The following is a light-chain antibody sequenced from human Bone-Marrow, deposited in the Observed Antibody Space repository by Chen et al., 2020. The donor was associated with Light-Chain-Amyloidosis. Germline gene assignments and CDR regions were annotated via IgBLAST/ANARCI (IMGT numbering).Light chain of an antibody. CDR1: QDIASY. CDR3: QQLNFLPPT. J-gene: IGKJ3*01. Sequence: IQLTQSPSSLSASEGDRVTITCLASQDIASYLAWYQQKPGKAPKLLIHAASTLHSGVPSRFSGSGSGTDFTLTISSLQAEDFATYYCQQLNFLPPTFGPGTKVDMK. CDR2: AAS. V-gene: IGKV1-9*01.